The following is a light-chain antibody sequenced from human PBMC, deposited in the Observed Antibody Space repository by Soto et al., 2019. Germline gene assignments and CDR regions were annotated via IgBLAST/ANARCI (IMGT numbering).Light chain of an antibody. J-gene: IGKJ1*01. V-gene: IGKV4-1*01. CDR1: QSVLYSSTNKNY. CDR2: WAS. Sequence: IVMTQSPDSLAVSLGERATINCKSSQSVLYSSTNKNYLALYQQKSGQPPKLLIYWASTRESGVPDRFSGSGSGTDFTLTIISLQAEDVAVYYCQQYYSPWTFGQGNKGDIK. CDR3: QQYYSPWT.